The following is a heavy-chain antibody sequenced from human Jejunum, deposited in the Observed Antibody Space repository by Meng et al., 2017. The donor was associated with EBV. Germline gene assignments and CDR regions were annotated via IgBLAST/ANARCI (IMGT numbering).Heavy chain of an antibody. J-gene: IGHJ4*02. CDR2: VTASGDTT. V-gene: IGHV3-23*04. D-gene: IGHD1-26*01. CDR3: AKSATYSGNYRPFES. CDR1: GFTFSRFT. Sequence: EVQLVESGGGLVQPGXSLRLAWGASGFTFSRFTMTWVRQAPGKGLEWVSAVTASGDTTSYGASVKGRFTISRDNSKNTVYLQMNSLRAEDTAVYYCAKSATYSGNYRPFESWGQGTLVTVSS.